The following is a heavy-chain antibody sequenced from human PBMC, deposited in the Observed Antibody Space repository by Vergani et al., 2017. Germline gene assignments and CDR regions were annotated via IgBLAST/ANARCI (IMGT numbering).Heavy chain of an antibody. D-gene: IGHD3-16*01. V-gene: IGHV1-58*02. CDR3: ARAFRWARGGLFDI. CDR1: GFTFTSSA. Sequence: QMQLVQSGPEVKKPGTSVKVSCKASGFTFTSSAMQWVRQARGQRLEWIGWIVVGSGNTNYAQKFQERVTITRDMSTSTAYMEMSSLRSEDTAVYYCARAFRWARGGLFDIWGQGTMVTVSS. J-gene: IGHJ3*02. CDR2: IVVGSGNT.